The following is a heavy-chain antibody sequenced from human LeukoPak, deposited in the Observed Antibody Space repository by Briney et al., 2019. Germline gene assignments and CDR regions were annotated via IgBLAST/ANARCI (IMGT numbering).Heavy chain of an antibody. Sequence: ASVKVSCKASGYTFTGYYMHWVRQAPGQGLEWMGRINPNSGGTNYAQKFQGRVTMTRDTSISTAYMELSRLRSDDTAVYCCARDRSSSSWYSDFDYWGQGTLVTVSS. CDR3: ARDRSSSSWYSDFDY. J-gene: IGHJ4*02. CDR2: INPNSGGT. V-gene: IGHV1-2*06. CDR1: GYTFTGYY. D-gene: IGHD6-13*01.